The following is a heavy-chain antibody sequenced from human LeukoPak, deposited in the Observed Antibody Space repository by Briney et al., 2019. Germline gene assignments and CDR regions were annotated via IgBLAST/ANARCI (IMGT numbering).Heavy chain of an antibody. CDR2: IYYSGST. CDR1: GGSISSGGYY. V-gene: IGHV4-31*03. D-gene: IGHD3-22*01. CDR3: ARAPFYYDSRGSPALYPFDN. Sequence: SETLFLTCTVSGGSISSGGYYWSWIRQHPGKGLEWIGYIYYSGSTYYNPSLKSRVTISVDTSKNQFSLRLSSVTAADMAVYYCARAPFYYDSRGSPALYPFDNWGQGPLVTVSS. J-gene: IGHJ4*02.